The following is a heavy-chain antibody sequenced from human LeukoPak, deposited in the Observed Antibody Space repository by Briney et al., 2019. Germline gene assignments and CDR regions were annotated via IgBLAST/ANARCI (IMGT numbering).Heavy chain of an antibody. Sequence: SETLSLTCTVSGGSISSSSYYWGWIRQPPGKGLEWIGSIYYSGSTYYNPSLKSRVTISVDTSKNQFSLKLSSVTAADTAVYYCARQEATVWYGEVAYWGQGTLVTVSS. J-gene: IGHJ4*02. CDR3: ARQEATVWYGEVAY. CDR2: IYYSGST. D-gene: IGHD4-17*01. CDR1: GGSISSSSYY. V-gene: IGHV4-39*01.